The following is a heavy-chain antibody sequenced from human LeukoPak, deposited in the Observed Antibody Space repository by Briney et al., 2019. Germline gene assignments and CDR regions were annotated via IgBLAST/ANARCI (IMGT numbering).Heavy chain of an antibody. CDR1: GGTFSSYA. J-gene: IGHJ6*02. V-gene: IGHV1-69*04. Sequence: GASVKVSCKASGGTFSSYAISWVRQAPGQGLEWMRRIIPILGIANYAQKFQGRVTITADKSTSTAYMELSSLRSEDTAVYYRARLVGDADGVPDYYGMDVWGQGTTVTVSS. CDR3: ARLVGDADGVPDYYGMDV. D-gene: IGHD1-26*01. CDR2: IIPILGIA.